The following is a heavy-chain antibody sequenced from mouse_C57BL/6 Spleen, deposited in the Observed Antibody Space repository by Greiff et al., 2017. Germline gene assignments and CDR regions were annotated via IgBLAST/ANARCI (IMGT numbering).Heavy chain of an antibody. V-gene: IGHV1-55*01. CDR3: AREEGRNYYAMDY. J-gene: IGHJ4*01. CDR2: IYPGSGST. CDR1: GYTFTSYW. Sequence: QVQLQQSGAELVKPGASVKMSCKASGYTFTSYWITWVKQRPGQGLEWIGDIYPGSGSTNYNEKFKSNATLTVDTSSSTAYMQLSSLTSEDSAVYYCAREEGRNYYAMDYWGQGTSVTVSS.